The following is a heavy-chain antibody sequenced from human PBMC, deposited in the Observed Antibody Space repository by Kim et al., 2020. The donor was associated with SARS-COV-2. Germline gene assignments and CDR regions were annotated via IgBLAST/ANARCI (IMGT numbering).Heavy chain of an antibody. CDR3: AREDYYYDSSGYPKYYFDY. D-gene: IGHD3-22*01. V-gene: IGHV3-30-3*01. Sequence: GGSLRLSCAASGFTFSSYAMHWVRQAPGKGLEWVAVISYDGSNKYSADSVKGRFTISRDNSKNTLYLQMNSLRAEDTAVYYCAREDYYYDSSGYPKYYFDYWGQGTLVTVSS. J-gene: IGHJ4*02. CDR2: ISYDGSNK. CDR1: GFTFSSYA.